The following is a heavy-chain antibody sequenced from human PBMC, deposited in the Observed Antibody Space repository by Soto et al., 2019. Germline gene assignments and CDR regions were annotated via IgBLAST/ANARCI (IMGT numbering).Heavy chain of an antibody. CDR3: ARDGNREYPGWFDP. V-gene: IGHV1-18*01. Sequence: GASVTVSCKASGYTFTSYGISWVRQAPGQGLEWMGWISAYNGNTNYAQKLQGRVTMTTDTSTSTAYMELRSLRSDDTAVYYCARDGNREYPGWFDPWGQGTLVTVSS. J-gene: IGHJ5*02. D-gene: IGHD1-1*01. CDR1: GYTFTSYG. CDR2: ISAYNGNT.